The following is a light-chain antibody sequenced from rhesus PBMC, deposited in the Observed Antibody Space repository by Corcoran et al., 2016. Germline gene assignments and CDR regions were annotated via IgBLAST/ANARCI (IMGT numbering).Light chain of an antibody. CDR3: QTYSSSPPYS. J-gene: IGKJ2*01. Sequence: GERATLSCRASQSVSNYLAWYQQKPGQPPKPLISGASSRATGIPDRFSGSGCGTEFTLTISGLEPEDFAVYYCQTYSSSPPYSFGQGTKVEIK. V-gene: IGKV3-53*02. CDR2: GAS. CDR1: QSVSNY.